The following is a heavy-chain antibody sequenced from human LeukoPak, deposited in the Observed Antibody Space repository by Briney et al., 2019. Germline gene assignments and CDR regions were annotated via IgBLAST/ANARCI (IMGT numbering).Heavy chain of an antibody. D-gene: IGHD5-12*01. CDR3: AKEAIVATIPAWYYFDY. Sequence: GGSLRLSCAASGFTFSSYGMHWVRQAPGKGLEWVAFIRYDGSNKYYADSVKGRFTISRDNSKNTLYLQMNSLRAEDTAVYYCAKEAIVATIPAWYYFDYWGQGTLPTVSS. J-gene: IGHJ4*02. CDR1: GFTFSSYG. V-gene: IGHV3-30*02. CDR2: IRYDGSNK.